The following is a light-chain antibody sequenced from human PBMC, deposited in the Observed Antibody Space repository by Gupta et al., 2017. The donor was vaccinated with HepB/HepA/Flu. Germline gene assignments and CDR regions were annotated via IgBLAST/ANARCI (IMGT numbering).Light chain of an antibody. CDR1: SSDIGAHNY. CDR2: DVT. J-gene: IGLJ2*01. CDR3: SSYTTTSPVA. V-gene: IGLV2-14*03. Sequence: QSALTQPASVSGSPGQSITISCTGSSSDIGAHNYVSWYQQHPGQAPRLIIYDVTGRPSGVSVRFSGSKSGNTASLTISGLRTEDEAFYYCSSYTTTSPVAFGGGTKVTVL.